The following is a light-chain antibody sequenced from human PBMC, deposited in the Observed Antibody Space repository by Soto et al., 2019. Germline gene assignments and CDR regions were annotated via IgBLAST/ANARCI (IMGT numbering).Light chain of an antibody. Sequence: QSVLTQPPSVSAAPGQKVTISCSGSSSNIGNNYVSWYQQLPGTAPKLLIYDNDKRPSGIPARFSGSKSGTSATLDITGLQTGDEADYYCGTWDSSLSAGVFGGGTKLTVL. CDR1: SSNIGNNY. CDR3: GTWDSSLSAGV. V-gene: IGLV1-51*01. CDR2: DND. J-gene: IGLJ3*02.